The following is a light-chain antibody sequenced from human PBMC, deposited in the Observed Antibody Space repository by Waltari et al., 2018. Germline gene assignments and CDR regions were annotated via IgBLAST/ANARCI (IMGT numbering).Light chain of an antibody. CDR3: QVWDDSRDHVV. J-gene: IGLJ3*02. CDR1: DIGRKS. V-gene: IGLV3-21*04. CDR2: YDS. Sequence: SYVLSQPPSVSVAPGETARITCGGVDIGRKSIHWYQQRPGQAPVLVIYYDSDRPSGIPERFSGSNSGNTATLTSSRVEAGDEADYFCQVWDDSRDHVVFGGGTKLTV.